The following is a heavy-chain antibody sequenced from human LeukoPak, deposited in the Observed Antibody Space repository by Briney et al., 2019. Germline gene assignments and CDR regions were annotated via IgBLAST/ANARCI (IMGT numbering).Heavy chain of an antibody. D-gene: IGHD2-2*01. Sequence: GGSLRLSCAASGFTFSSYAMSWVRQAPGKGLEWVSAISGSGGSTYYADSVKGRFTISRDNSKNTLYLQMNSLRAEDTAVYYCAKDRDIVVVPAAIDYWGQGTLVTVSS. CDR2: ISGSGGST. CDR3: AKDRDIVVVPAAIDY. J-gene: IGHJ4*02. V-gene: IGHV3-23*01. CDR1: GFTFSSYA.